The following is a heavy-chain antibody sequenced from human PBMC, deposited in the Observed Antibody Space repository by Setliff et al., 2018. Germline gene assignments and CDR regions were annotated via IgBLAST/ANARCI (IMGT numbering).Heavy chain of an antibody. CDR2: IYHSGNT. CDR3: TVYNTGSSKDHY. CDR1: GDSISSPYH. J-gene: IGHJ4*02. Sequence: SETLSLTCNVSGDSISSPYHWGWIRQSPGKGLEWIGTIYHSGNTYYNPSLKSRVTISVDTSKNQFSLKLSSVTAADTALYYCTVYNTGSSKDHYWGQGTPVTVSS. D-gene: IGHD2-8*02. V-gene: IGHV4-38-2*02.